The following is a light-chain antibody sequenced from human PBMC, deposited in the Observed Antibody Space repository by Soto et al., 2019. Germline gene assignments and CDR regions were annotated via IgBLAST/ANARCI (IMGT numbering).Light chain of an antibody. V-gene: IGKV1-27*01. CDR3: QRYISAPFP. J-gene: IGKJ3*01. CDR1: QGISNY. CDR2: AAS. Sequence: DIQMTQSPSSLSASVGDRVTITCRATQGISNYLAWYQQKPGKVPKLLIYAASTLQSGVPSRFSGSGSGTDITLTISSLQPEDVATYYCQRYISAPFPFGPGNNVDIK.